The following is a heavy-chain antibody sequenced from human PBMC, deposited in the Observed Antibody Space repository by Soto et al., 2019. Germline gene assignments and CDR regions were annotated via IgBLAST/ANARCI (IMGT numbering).Heavy chain of an antibody. J-gene: IGHJ6*02. CDR1: GFTFSSYA. V-gene: IGHV3-23*01. D-gene: IGHD1-26*01. CDR3: AKDDGLWELLSYYYGMDV. Sequence: PGGSLRLSCAASGFTFSSYAMSWVRQAPGKGLEWVSAISGSGGSTYYADSVKGRFTISRDNSKNTLYLQMNSLRAEDTAVYYCAKDDGLWELLSYYYGMDVWGQGTTVTVSS. CDR2: ISGSGGST.